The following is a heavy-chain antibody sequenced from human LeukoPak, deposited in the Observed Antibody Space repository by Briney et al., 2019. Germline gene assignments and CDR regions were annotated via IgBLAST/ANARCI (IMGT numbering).Heavy chain of an antibody. CDR1: GFILSNYA. D-gene: IGHD3-10*01. CDR3: AKQLDSGNYYPTGDDY. J-gene: IGHJ4*02. V-gene: IGHV3-23*01. CDR2: ISASGADT. Sequence: GGSLRLSCAASGFILSNYATSWVRQAPGKGLEWVSSISASGADTYYTDSVKGRFTISRDTPKNTLYLQMNSLRGEDTALYYCAKQLDSGNYYPTGDDYWGQGTLVTVSS.